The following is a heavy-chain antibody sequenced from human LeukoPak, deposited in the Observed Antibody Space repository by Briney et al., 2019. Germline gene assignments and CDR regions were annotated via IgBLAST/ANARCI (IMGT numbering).Heavy chain of an antibody. CDR2: IWYDGSNK. CDR1: GFTFSSYG. CDR3: GRGVLGDCSSTRCYYYYYMDV. D-gene: IGHD2-2*01. V-gene: IGHV3-33*01. Sequence: GGSLRLSCAASGFTFSSYGMHWVRQAPGKGLEWVAVIWYDGSNKYYADSVKGRFTISRENSKIKLHLQMHSLRAEDTAVYYCGRGVLGDCSSTRCYYYYYMDVWGKGTTVTVSS. J-gene: IGHJ6*03.